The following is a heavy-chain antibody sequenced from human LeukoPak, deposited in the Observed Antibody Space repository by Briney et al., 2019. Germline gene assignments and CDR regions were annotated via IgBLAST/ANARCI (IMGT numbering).Heavy chain of an antibody. Sequence: ASVKVSCKASGYTFTGYYMHWVRQAPGQGPECMGRINPNSGGTNYAQKFQGRVTMTRDTSISTAYMELSRLSSDDTAVYYCARDHPVGATRIEIDYWGKGTLVTVSS. D-gene: IGHD1-26*01. CDR2: INPNSGGT. CDR1: GYTFTGYY. CDR3: ARDHPVGATRIEIDY. V-gene: IGHV1-2*06. J-gene: IGHJ4*02.